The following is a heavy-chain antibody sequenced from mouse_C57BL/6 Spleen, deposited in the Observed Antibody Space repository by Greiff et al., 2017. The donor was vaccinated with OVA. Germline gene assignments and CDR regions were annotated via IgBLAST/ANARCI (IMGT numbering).Heavy chain of an antibody. J-gene: IGHJ1*03. V-gene: IGHV10-1*01. D-gene: IGHD1-1*01. CDR2: IRSKSNNYAT. CDR1: GFSFNTYA. CDR3: VRQGPLLWYFDV. Sequence: DVHLVESGGGLVQPKGSLKLSCAASGFSFNTYAMNWVRQAPGKGLEWVARIRSKSNNYATYYADSVKDRFTISRDDSESMLYLQMNNLKTEDTAMYYCVRQGPLLWYFDVWGTGTTVTVSS.